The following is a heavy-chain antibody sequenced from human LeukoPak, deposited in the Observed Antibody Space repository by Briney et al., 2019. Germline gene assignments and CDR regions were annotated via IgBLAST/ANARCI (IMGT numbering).Heavy chain of an antibody. Sequence: SETLSLTCTVSGYSISSGYYWGWIRQPPGKGLEWIGEIYHTGNTNYNPSLQSRVIISLDRSKNQFSLRLSSVTAADTAVYYCARDANGSDLHYYHMDVWGKGTTVTVSS. CDR1: GYSISSGYY. J-gene: IGHJ6*03. CDR2: IYHTGNT. CDR3: ARDANGSDLHYYHMDV. V-gene: IGHV4-38-2*02. D-gene: IGHD1-26*01.